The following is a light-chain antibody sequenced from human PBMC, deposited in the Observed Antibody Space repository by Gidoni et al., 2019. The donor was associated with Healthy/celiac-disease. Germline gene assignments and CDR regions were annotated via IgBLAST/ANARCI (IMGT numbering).Light chain of an antibody. CDR1: SGDVGGYNY. V-gene: IGLV2-14*01. CDR2: DVS. Sequence: QSALTQPASVSGSSGQSITISCTGTSGDVGGYNYVSWYQQHPGKAPKLMIYDVSNRPSGVSNRFSGSKSGNTASLAISGLQAEDEADYYCSSYTRSRTLLFGGGTKLTVL. J-gene: IGLJ2*01. CDR3: SSYTRSRTLL.